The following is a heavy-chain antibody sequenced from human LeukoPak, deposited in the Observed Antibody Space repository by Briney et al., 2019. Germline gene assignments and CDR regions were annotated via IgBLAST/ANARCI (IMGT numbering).Heavy chain of an antibody. Sequence: GGSLRLSCAASGFTFSSYGMHWVRRAPGKGLEWVAVIWYNGSNKYYADSVKGRFTISRDNSKNTLYLQMNSLRAEDTAVYYCARDSQRYCSGGSCYAFDIWGQGTMVTVSS. D-gene: IGHD2-15*01. CDR1: GFTFSSYG. CDR3: ARDSQRYCSGGSCYAFDI. J-gene: IGHJ3*02. CDR2: IWYNGSNK. V-gene: IGHV3-33*01.